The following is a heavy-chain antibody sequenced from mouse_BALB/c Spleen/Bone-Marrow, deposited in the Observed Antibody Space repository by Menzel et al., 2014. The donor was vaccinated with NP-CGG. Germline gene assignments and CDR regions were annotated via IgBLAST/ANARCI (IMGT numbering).Heavy chain of an antibody. CDR3: LDDYYPWFAS. V-gene: IGHV5-4*02. CDR1: GFTFSDHY. CDR2: ISDGGGYI. Sequence: EVQGVESGGGLVKPGGSLKLSCAASGFTFSDHYMYWVRQTPGKRLEWVATISDGGGYISYKDSVKGRFTISRDNAKNNLYLQMSSLKSEDTAMYYCLDDYYPWFASWGQGTLVTVSA. J-gene: IGHJ3*01. D-gene: IGHD2-3*01.